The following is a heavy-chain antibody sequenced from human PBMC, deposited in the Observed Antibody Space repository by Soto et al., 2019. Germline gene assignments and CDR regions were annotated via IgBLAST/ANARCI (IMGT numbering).Heavy chain of an antibody. D-gene: IGHD6-19*01. J-gene: IGHJ5*02. V-gene: IGHV1-8*01. CDR3: SRGSSDWYRDNWFDP. Sequence: QVQLVQSGAEVKKPGASVKVSCKASGYTFTSYDINWVRHATGQGLEWMGWMNPDSGNTAYAQKFQGRVTMTRNTSISTAYMELSSLRSEDTAVYYCSRGSSDWYRDNWFDPWGQGTLVTVSS. CDR1: GYTFTSYD. CDR2: MNPDSGNT.